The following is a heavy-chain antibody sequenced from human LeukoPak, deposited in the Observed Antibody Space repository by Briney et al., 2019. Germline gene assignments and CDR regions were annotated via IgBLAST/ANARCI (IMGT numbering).Heavy chain of an antibody. D-gene: IGHD4/OR15-4a*01. CDR1: GFPFSSHA. CDR3: ANEEVPNDY. Sequence: PGGSLRLSCEVSGFPFSSHAMSWVRQAPGRGLEWVSGISISGDMTYYADSVQGRFIISRDNSKNTVYLQMDSLRVEDTAFYYGANEEVPNDYWGQGTLVTVSS. V-gene: IGHV3-23*01. CDR2: ISISGDMT. J-gene: IGHJ4*02.